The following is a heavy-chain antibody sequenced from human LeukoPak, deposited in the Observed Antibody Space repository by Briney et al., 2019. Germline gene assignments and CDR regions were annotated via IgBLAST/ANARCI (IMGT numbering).Heavy chain of an antibody. CDR3: ARRTGYCSSTSCYPERFDY. CDR1: GFTFSSYS. D-gene: IGHD2-2*01. V-gene: IGHV3-21*01. CDR2: ISSSSSYI. J-gene: IGHJ4*02. Sequence: PGGSLRLSCAASGFTFSSYSMNWVRQAPGKGLEWVSSISSSSSYIYYADSVEGRFTISRDNAKNSLYLQMNSLRAEDTAVYYCARRTGYCSSTSCYPERFDYWGQGTLVTVSS.